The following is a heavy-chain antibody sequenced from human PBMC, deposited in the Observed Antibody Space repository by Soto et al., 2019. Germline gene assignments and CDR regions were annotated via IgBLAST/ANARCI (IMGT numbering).Heavy chain of an antibody. Sequence: ASVKVSCKASGYTFTSYYMHWVRQAPGQGLEWMGIINPSGGSTSYAQKFQGRVTMTRDTSTSTVYMELSSLRSEDTAVYYCAGVGVSHGFDPWGQGTLVTVSS. J-gene: IGHJ5*02. V-gene: IGHV1-46*03. CDR2: INPSGGST. CDR3: AGVGVSHGFDP. D-gene: IGHD6-13*01. CDR1: GYTFTSYY.